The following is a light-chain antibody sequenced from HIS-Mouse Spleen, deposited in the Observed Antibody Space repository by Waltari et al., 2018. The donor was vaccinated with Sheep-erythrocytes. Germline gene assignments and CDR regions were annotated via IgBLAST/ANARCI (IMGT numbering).Light chain of an antibody. V-gene: IGLV3-1*01. J-gene: IGLJ2*01. CDR1: KLGDKY. CDR3: QAWDSSTVV. CDR2: QDS. Sequence: SYELTQPPSVSVSPGQTASITCSGDKLGDKYACWYQQKPGQSPVLVISQDSKRPTGIPERFSGHNTGNAAALTISGTQAMDEADYDCQAWDSSTVVFGGGTKLTVL.